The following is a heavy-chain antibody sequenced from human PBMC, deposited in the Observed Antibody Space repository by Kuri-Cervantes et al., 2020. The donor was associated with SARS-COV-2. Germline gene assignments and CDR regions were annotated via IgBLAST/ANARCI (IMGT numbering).Heavy chain of an antibody. Sequence: GGSLRLSCAASGFTFSSHWMSWVRQAPGKGLEWVANIKHDGSAKYYVDSVKGRFTISRDNAKNSLYLQMNSLRAEDTAVYYCARRNCGGDCYYYYYYGMDVWGQGTTVTVSS. D-gene: IGHD2-21*02. CDR1: GFTFSSHW. CDR3: ARRNCGGDCYYYYYYGMDV. CDR2: IKHDGSAK. J-gene: IGHJ6*02. V-gene: IGHV3-7*01.